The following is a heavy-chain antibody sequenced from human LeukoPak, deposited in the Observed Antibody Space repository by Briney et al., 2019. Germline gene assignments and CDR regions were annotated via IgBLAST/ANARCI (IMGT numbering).Heavy chain of an antibody. Sequence: SETLSLTCTVSGGSIGSYYWSWLRQPPEKGLEWIGYIHDTGSTKYNPSLKSRVTISVDTSRNHLSLKLTSVTAADTAVYYCARGRSGGDWFDPWGQGTLVTVSS. V-gene: IGHV4-59*01. CDR3: ARGRSGGDWFDP. CDR1: GGSIGSYY. CDR2: IHDTGST. D-gene: IGHD3-10*01. J-gene: IGHJ5*02.